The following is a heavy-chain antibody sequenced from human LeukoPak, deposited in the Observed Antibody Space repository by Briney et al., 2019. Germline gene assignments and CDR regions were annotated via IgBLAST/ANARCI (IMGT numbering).Heavy chain of an antibody. D-gene: IGHD3-22*01. CDR2: IIPIFGTA. CDR1: GGTFSSYA. J-gene: IGHJ6*03. CDR3: AKDGGNYYDTGGDYLMRSYMEV. V-gene: IGHV1-69*06. Sequence: ASVKVSCKASGGTFSSYAISWVRQAPGQGLEWMGGIIPIFGTANYAQKFQGRVTITADKSTSTAYMELSSLRSEDTAVYYCAKDGGNYYDTGGDYLMRSYMEVWGKGTTVTVSS.